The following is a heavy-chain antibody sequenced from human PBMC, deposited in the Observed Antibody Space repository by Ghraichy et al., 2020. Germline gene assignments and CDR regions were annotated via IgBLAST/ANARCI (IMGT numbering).Heavy chain of an antibody. V-gene: IGHV3-21*01. D-gene: IGHD3-10*01. CDR2: ISSDSVYI. CDR1: GFNLGVYT. CDR3: VRADGSGSFYY. Sequence: GGSLRLSCATSGFNLGVYTMNWLRWAPNKGLEWVASISSDSVYIYYADSVRGRFTISRDNAMNSIYLQMNSLRVEDTAMYYCVRADGSGSFYYWGQGTLVTVSS. J-gene: IGHJ4*02.